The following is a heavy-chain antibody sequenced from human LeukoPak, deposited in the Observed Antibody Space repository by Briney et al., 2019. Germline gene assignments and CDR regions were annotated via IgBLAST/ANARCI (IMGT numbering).Heavy chain of an antibody. Sequence: SVEVSCKTSGGTFNNSAISWVRQAPGQGLEWLGGIMPLFGTAGYAQKFQGRVTITKDESTRTVYLELTSLTSDDTAVYYCARDVHGDYGSGWFDPWGQGTLVSVSS. CDR3: ARDVHGDYGSGWFDP. J-gene: IGHJ5*02. D-gene: IGHD4-17*01. CDR1: GGTFNNSA. V-gene: IGHV1-69*05. CDR2: IMPLFGTA.